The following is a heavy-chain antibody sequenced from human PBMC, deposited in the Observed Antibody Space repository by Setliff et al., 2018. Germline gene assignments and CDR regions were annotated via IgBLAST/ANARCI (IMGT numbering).Heavy chain of an antibody. Sequence: PPETLSLTCAVYGGSFSGYYWSWIRQPPGKGLEWIGEINHSGSTNYNPSLKSRVTISVDTSKNQFSLKLSSVTAADTAVYYCAHLPIYHGSGYYEDWYFDLWGRGTLVTVSS. J-gene: IGHJ2*01. CDR3: AHLPIYHGSGYYEDWYFDL. CDR1: GGSFSGYY. V-gene: IGHV4-34*01. CDR2: INHSGST. D-gene: IGHD3-22*01.